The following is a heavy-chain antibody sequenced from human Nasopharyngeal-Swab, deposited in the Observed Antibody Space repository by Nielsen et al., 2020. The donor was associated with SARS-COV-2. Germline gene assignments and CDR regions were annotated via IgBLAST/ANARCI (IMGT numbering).Heavy chain of an antibody. CDR3: ARGTVTTGLGY. V-gene: IGHV4-31*03. D-gene: IGHD4-11*01. CDR1: GCSISSGGYY. J-gene: IGHJ4*02. CDR2: IYYSGST. Sequence: SETLSLTCTVSGCSISSGGYYWNWIRQHPGEGLEWIGYIYYSGSTYYNPSLKSRLTISVDTSKKQFSLNLSSVTAVDTAVYYCARGTVTTGLGYWGQGTLVTVSS.